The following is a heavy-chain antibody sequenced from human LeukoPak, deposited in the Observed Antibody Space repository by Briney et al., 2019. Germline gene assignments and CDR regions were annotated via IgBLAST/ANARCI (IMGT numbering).Heavy chain of an antibody. CDR2: INAGNGNT. CDR3: ASSAKRSSGWSVPLDY. Sequence: ASVKVSCKASGYTFTSYAMHWVRQAPGQRLEWMGWINAGNGNTKYSQKFQGRVTITRDTSASTAYMELSSLRSEDTAVYYCASSAKRSSGWSVPLDYWGQGTLVTVSS. CDR1: GYTFTSYA. V-gene: IGHV1-3*01. J-gene: IGHJ4*02. D-gene: IGHD6-19*01.